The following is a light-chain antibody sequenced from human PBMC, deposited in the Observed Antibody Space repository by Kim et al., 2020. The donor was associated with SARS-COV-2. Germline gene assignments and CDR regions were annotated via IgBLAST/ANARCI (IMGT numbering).Light chain of an antibody. Sequence: GQRVTISCSGSSSNIGSNYVSWYQQIPGTAPKFLVFRNNQRPSGVPDRFSDSRSATSASLAISGLRSEDEADYYCAAWDDNLSGWVFGGGTKLTVL. CDR1: SSNIGSNY. J-gene: IGLJ3*02. CDR2: RNN. CDR3: AAWDDNLSGWV. V-gene: IGLV1-47*01.